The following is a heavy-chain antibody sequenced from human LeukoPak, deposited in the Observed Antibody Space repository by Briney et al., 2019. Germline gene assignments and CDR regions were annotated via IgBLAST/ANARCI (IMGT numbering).Heavy chain of an antibody. V-gene: IGHV3-7*01. D-gene: IGHD3-3*01. Sequence: PGGSLRLSCAASGFTFSSYWMSWVRQAPGKGLEWVANIKPDGSEKYCVDSVKGRFTISRDNAKKSLYLQMNSLRAEDTAVYYCAGGEYDFWSGYLDAFDIWGQGTMVTVSS. CDR3: AGGEYDFWSGYLDAFDI. J-gene: IGHJ3*02. CDR1: GFTFSSYW. CDR2: IKPDGSEK.